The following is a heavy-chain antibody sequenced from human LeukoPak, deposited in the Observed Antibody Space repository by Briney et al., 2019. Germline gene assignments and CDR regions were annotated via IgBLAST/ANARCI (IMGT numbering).Heavy chain of an antibody. CDR3: ARARAGGHFDY. D-gene: IGHD3-10*01. CDR1: GFTFSSYS. J-gene: IGHJ4*02. V-gene: IGHV3-66*01. CDR2: IYSGGST. Sequence: GGSLRLSCAASGFTFSSYSMNWVRQAPGKGLEWVSIIYSGGSTYYADSVKGRFSISKDNSKNTLYLQMNSLRAEDTAVYYCARARAGGHFDYWGQGTLVTVSS.